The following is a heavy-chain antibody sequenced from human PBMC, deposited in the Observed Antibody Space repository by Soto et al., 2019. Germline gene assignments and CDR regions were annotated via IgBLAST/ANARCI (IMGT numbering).Heavy chain of an antibody. J-gene: IGHJ3*02. D-gene: IGHD6-19*01. Sequence: QVQLVQSGAEVKKPGASVKVSCKASGYTFTSYGISWVRQAPGQGLEWMGWISAYNGNTNYAQKLQGRVTMTTNTSTSTAYMELRSLRSDDTAVYYCARDFRQWLVSSHAFDIWGQGTMVTVSS. CDR1: GYTFTSYG. CDR2: ISAYNGNT. V-gene: IGHV1-18*04. CDR3: ARDFRQWLVSSHAFDI.